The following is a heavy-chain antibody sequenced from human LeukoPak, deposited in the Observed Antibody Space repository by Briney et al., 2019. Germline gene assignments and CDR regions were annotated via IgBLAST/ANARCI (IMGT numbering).Heavy chain of an antibody. V-gene: IGHV3-64*01. CDR3: ARRGAVSGGSDY. J-gene: IGHJ4*02. Sequence: GGSLRLSCAASGFTFSSYAMHWVRQAPGKGLEYVSVISSNGGSTYYANSVKGRFTISRDKSKNTLYLRMGSLRAEDMAVYYCARRGAVSGGSDYWGQGTLVTVSS. CDR2: ISSNGGST. D-gene: IGHD3-16*01. CDR1: GFTFSSYA.